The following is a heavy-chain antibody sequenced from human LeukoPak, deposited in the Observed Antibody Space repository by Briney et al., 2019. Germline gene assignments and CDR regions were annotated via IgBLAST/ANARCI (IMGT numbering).Heavy chain of an antibody. Sequence: GGSLRLSCAASGFTFSSYEMNWVRQAPGKGLEWVAFIRYDGSNKYYADSVKGRFTISRDNSKNTLYLQMNSLRAEDTAVYYCARRRNIETLLVGATVGYYYMDVWGKGTTVTVSS. CDR3: ARRRNIETLLVGATVGYYYMDV. D-gene: IGHD1-26*01. CDR2: IRYDGSNK. V-gene: IGHV3-30*02. CDR1: GFTFSSYE. J-gene: IGHJ6*03.